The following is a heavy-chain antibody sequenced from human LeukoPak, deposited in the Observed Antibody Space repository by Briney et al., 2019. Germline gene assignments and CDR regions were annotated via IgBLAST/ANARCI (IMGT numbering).Heavy chain of an antibody. CDR3: ARDLMDYGGNSENWFDP. Sequence: GGSLRLSCAASGFTFSNFGMHWVRQAPGKGLEWVAVIWYDGSNKYYADSVKGRFTISRDNSKNTLYLQMNSLRAEDTAVYYCARDLMDYGGNSENWFDPWGQGTLVTVSS. J-gene: IGHJ5*02. CDR1: GFTFSNFG. V-gene: IGHV3-33*01. D-gene: IGHD4-23*01. CDR2: IWYDGSNK.